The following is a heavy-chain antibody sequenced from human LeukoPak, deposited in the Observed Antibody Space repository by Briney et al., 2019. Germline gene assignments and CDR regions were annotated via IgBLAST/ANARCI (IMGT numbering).Heavy chain of an antibody. CDR2: ISSSGGST. J-gene: IGHJ4*02. D-gene: IGHD5-12*01. Sequence: GGSLRLSCAASGFTFSSHAMSWVRQAPGKGLECVSGISSSGGSTYYADSVKGRFTISRDNSKNTLYLQMNSLRGEDTAVYYCAKGAATMGDCWGQGILVTVS. CDR1: GFTFSSHA. V-gene: IGHV3-23*01. CDR3: AKGAATMGDC.